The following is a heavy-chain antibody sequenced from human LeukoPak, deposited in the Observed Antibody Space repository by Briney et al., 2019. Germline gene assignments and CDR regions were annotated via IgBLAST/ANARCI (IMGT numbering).Heavy chain of an antibody. Sequence: PSETLSLTCAVYGGSFSGYYWSWIRQPPGKGLEWIGEINHSGSTNYNPSLKSRVTISVDTSKNQFSLKLSSVTAADTAVYYCARGSGFDPGGQGTLVTVSS. CDR3: ARGSGFDP. V-gene: IGHV4-34*01. CDR2: INHSGST. J-gene: IGHJ5*02. CDR1: GGSFSGYY.